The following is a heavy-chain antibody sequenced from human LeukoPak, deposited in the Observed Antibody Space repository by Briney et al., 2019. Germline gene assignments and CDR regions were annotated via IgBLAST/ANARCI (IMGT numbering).Heavy chain of an antibody. D-gene: IGHD3-10*01. CDR2: MNPHSGNT. CDR3: ARGNYGSAFDY. CDR1: GYTFTSYD. Sequence: ASVKVSCKASGYTFTSYDINWVRQATGQGLEWMGWMNPHSGNTGYAQKFQGGVTMTWNTSIGTAYMELSSLRSEDTAVYYCARGNYGSAFDYWGQGTLVTVSS. V-gene: IGHV1-8*01. J-gene: IGHJ4*02.